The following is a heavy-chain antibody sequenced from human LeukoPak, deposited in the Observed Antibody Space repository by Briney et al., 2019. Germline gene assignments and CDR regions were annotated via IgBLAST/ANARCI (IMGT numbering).Heavy chain of an antibody. CDR2: INPNSGGT. CDR3: ARDYYYYDSSGYYYIPYYFDY. CDR1: GYTFTGYY. D-gene: IGHD3-22*01. J-gene: IGHJ4*02. Sequence: GASAKVSCKASGYTFTGYYMHWVRQAPGQGLEWMGRINPNSGGTNYAQKFQGRVTMTRDTSTSTAYMELSRLRSDDTAVYYCARDYYYYDSSGYYYIPYYFDYWGQGTLVTVSS. V-gene: IGHV1-2*06.